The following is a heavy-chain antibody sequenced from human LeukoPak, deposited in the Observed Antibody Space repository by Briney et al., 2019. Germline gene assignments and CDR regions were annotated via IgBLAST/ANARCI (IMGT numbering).Heavy chain of an antibody. Sequence: LRLSCAASGFTFSSYWMSWVRQPPGKALEWLARIDWDDDKYYSTSLKTRLTISKDTSKNQVVLTMTNMDPVDTATYYCARTTYYYDSSGYYRSDAFDIWGQGAMVTVSS. V-gene: IGHV2-70*11. D-gene: IGHD3-22*01. J-gene: IGHJ3*02. CDR2: IDWDDDK. CDR3: ARTTYYYDSSGYYRSDAFDI. CDR1: GFTFSSYW.